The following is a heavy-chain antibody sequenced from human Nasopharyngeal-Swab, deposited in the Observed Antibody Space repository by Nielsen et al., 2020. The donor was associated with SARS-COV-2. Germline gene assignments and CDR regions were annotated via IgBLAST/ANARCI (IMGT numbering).Heavy chain of an antibody. CDR1: GFTFSSYA. J-gene: IGHJ4*02. CDR2: ISGSGGST. Sequence: GESLKISCAASGFTFSSYAMSWVRQAPGKGLEWVSAISGSGGSTYYADSVEGRFTISRDNSKNTLYLQMNSLRAEDTAVYYCAKDWGLWLQAYYFDYWGQGTLVTVSS. D-gene: IGHD5-18*01. CDR3: AKDWGLWLQAYYFDY. V-gene: IGHV3-23*01.